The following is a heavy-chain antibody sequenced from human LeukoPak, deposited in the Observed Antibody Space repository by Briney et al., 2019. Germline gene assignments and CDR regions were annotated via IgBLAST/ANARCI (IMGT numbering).Heavy chain of an antibody. CDR1: GFTFSSYA. Sequence: GGSLRLSCAASGFTFSSYAMSWVRQAPRKGLEWVSAISGSGGSTYYADSVKGRFTISRDNSKNTLYLQMNSLRAEDTAVYYCAKPLTMIVVGGDLDYWGQGTLVTVSS. J-gene: IGHJ4*02. D-gene: IGHD3-22*01. V-gene: IGHV3-23*01. CDR2: ISGSGGST. CDR3: AKPLTMIVVGGDLDY.